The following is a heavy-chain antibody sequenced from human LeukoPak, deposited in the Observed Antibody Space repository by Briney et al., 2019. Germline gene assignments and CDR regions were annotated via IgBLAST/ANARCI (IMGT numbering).Heavy chain of an antibody. V-gene: IGHV3-7*01. D-gene: IGHD3-9*01. CDR1: GFTFSSYW. CDR3: AREPNYYDILTGYYFRYFDY. CDR2: IKRDGSEK. J-gene: IGHJ4*02. Sequence: GGSLRLSCAASGFTFSSYWMSWVRQAPGKGLEWVANIKRDGSEKYYVDSVKGRFTISRDNAKNSLYLQMNSLRAEDTAVYYCAREPNYYDILTGYYFRYFDYWGQGTLVTVSS.